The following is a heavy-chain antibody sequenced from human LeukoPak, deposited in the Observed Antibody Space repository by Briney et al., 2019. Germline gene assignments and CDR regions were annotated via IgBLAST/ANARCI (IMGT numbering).Heavy chain of an antibody. CDR2: IYYSGSSP. D-gene: IGHD3-10*01. CDR1: GDSIRSYY. Sequence: PSETLSLTCTVSGDSIRSYYWGLFRQPPGKGLEWIGYIYYSGSSPNYSPSLKSRVTISLDTPKNQFCLTPSFVTAADSAVYYRARVRWGPYDLDYWGQGTLVTVSS. J-gene: IGHJ4*02. V-gene: IGHV4-59*01. CDR3: ARVRWGPYDLDY.